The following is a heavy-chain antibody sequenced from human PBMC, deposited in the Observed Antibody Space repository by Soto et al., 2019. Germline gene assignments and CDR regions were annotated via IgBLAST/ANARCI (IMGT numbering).Heavy chain of an antibody. CDR3: AKEGIAARLGWFDP. Sequence: LRLSCAASGFTFSSYGMHWVRQAPGKGLEWVAVISYDGSNKYYADSVKGRFTISRDNSKNTLYLQMNSLRAEDTAVYYCAKEGIAARLGWFDPWGQGTLVTVS. CDR1: GFTFSSYG. D-gene: IGHD6-6*01. V-gene: IGHV3-30*18. CDR2: ISYDGSNK. J-gene: IGHJ5*02.